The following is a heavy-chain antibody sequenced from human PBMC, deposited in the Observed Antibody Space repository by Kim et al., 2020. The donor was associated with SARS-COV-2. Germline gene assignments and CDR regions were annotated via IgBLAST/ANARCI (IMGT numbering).Heavy chain of an antibody. CDR3: ASNFYFGDLGSQYYFDY. Sequence: ASVKVSCKASGYTFTDYYIHWVRQAPGQGLESMGWINPKTGGANYAQNFQGRVIMTRDTSISTAYMELSRLRSDDTAVYYCASNFYFGDLGSQYYFDYWGQGTLVTVSS. J-gene: IGHJ4*02. CDR1: GYTFTDYY. V-gene: IGHV1-2*02. CDR2: INPKTGGA. D-gene: IGHD2-21*01.